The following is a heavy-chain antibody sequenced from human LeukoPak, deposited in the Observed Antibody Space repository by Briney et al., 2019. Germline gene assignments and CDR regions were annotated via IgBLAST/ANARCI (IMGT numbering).Heavy chain of an antibody. D-gene: IGHD5-24*01. CDR3: ANWAGDGYNLYYFDY. CDR2: ISGSGGST. Sequence: GGSLRLSCAASGFTFTNYWMSWVRQAPGKGLEWVSAISGSGGSTYYADSVKGRFTISRDNSKNTLYLQMNSLRAEDTAVYYCANWAGDGYNLYYFDYWGQGTLVTVSS. J-gene: IGHJ4*02. CDR1: GFTFTNYW. V-gene: IGHV3-23*01.